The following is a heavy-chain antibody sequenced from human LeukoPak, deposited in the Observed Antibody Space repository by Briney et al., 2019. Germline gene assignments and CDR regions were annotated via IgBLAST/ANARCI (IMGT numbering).Heavy chain of an antibody. CDR2: ISAYNGNT. Sequence: GSSVKVSCKASGGTFSSYAISWVRQAPGQGLEWMGWISAYNGNTNYAQKLQGRVTMTTDTSTSTAYMELRSLRSDDTAVYYCARNRGGDPFDYWGQGTLVTVSS. D-gene: IGHD2-21*02. V-gene: IGHV1-18*01. J-gene: IGHJ4*02. CDR3: ARNRGGDPFDY. CDR1: GGTFSSYA.